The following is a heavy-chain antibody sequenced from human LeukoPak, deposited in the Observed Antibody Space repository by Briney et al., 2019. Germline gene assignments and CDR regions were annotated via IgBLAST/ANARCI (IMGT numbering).Heavy chain of an antibody. J-gene: IGHJ4*02. CDR2: ISGSGST. CDR3: AKQYSSSWHYFDY. D-gene: IGHD6-13*01. V-gene: IGHV3-23*01. CDR1: GFTFSSYT. Sequence: GGSLRLSCAASGFTFSSYTMSWVRQAPGKGLEWVSAISGSGSTYYADSVKGRFTISRDNSKNTLYLQMNSLRAEDTAVYHCAKQYSSSWHYFDYRGQGTLVTVSS.